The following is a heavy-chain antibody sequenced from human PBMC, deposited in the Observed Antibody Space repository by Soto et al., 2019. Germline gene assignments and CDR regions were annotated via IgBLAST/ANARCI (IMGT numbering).Heavy chain of an antibody. CDR3: AKALSSYYYGMDV. J-gene: IGHJ6*02. V-gene: IGHV3-23*01. CDR2: ISGSGGST. Sequence: VGSLRLSCAASGFTFRSYAMSWVRQAPGKGLEWVSAISGSGGSTYYADSVKGRFTISRDNSKNTLYLQMNSLRAEDTAVYYCAKALSSYYYGMDVWGQGTTVTVSS. CDR1: GFTFRSYA. D-gene: IGHD2-2*01.